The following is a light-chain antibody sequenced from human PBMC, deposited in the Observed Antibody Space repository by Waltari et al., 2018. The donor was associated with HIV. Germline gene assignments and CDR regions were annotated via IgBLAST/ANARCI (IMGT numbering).Light chain of an antibody. Sequence: QSVLPQAPSVSGAPGQRVTIPCPGSNSNLRAAHFRQCYQQRPGRGPKLRIYANSSRPSGVPDRFSGSKSGTSASLAITGLQADDEADYYCQSYDTSLDSYIFGTGTKVTDL. J-gene: IGLJ1*01. CDR1: NSNLRAAHF. V-gene: IGLV1-40*01. CDR2: ANS. CDR3: QSYDTSLDSYI.